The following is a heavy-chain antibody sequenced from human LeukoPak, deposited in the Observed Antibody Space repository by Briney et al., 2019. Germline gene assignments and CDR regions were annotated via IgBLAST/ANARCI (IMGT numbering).Heavy chain of an antibody. D-gene: IGHD3/OR15-3a*01. CDR3: ARGTGNYFYYMAV. J-gene: IGHJ6*03. CDR1: GFTFSSYG. Sequence: GGSLRLSCAASGFTFSSYGMHWVRQAPGKGLEWVALIWYDGSSDYYAHSVKGRFTISRDNSKNTLYLQMNSLRAEDTTVYYCARGTGNYFYYMAVWGKGTTVTVSS. V-gene: IGHV3-33*01. CDR2: IWYDGSSD.